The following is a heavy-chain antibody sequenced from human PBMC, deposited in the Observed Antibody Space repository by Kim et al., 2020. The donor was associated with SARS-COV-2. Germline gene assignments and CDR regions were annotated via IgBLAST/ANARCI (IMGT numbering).Heavy chain of an antibody. CDR3: ASFSNSLDYGDYGEEGAFDI. D-gene: IGHD4-17*01. CDR1: GYTFTSYG. J-gene: IGHJ3*02. CDR2: ISAYNGNT. Sequence: ASVKVSCKASGYTFTSYGISWVRQAPGQGLEWMGWISAYNGNTNYAQKLQGRVTMTTDTSTSTAYMELRSLRSDDTAVYYCASFSNSLDYGDYGEEGAFDIWGQGTMVTVSS. V-gene: IGHV1-18*01.